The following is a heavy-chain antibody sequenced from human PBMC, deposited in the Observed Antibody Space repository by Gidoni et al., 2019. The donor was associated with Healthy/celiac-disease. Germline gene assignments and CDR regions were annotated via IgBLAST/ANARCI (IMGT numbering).Heavy chain of an antibody. V-gene: IGHV1-69*01. CDR3: ARDRIQSSGWTALGYYYGMDV. CDR1: GGTFSSYA. CDR2: IIPILGTA. J-gene: IGHJ6*02. Sequence: QVQLVQSGAEVKKPGSSVKVSCKASGGTFSSYAISWVRQAPGQVLEWMGGIIPILGTASYAQKFEGRVKITAGESTSTAYMELSSLRSEDTAVYYCARDRIQSSGWTALGYYYGMDVWGQGTTVTVSS. D-gene: IGHD6-19*01.